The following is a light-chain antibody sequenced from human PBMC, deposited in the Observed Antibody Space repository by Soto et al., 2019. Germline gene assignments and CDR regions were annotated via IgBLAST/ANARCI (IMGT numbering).Light chain of an antibody. CDR3: SSYTSSTSYV. CDR2: DVS. CDR1: SSDVGGYNY. Sequence: QSALTQPASVSGSPGQSITISCTGTSSDVGGYNYVSWYQQHPGKAPKLMIYDVSNRPSGVSNRFSGSKSGNTASLTISGLQAEAEDYYYCSSYTSSTSYVFGTGTKLTVL. J-gene: IGLJ1*01. V-gene: IGLV2-14*01.